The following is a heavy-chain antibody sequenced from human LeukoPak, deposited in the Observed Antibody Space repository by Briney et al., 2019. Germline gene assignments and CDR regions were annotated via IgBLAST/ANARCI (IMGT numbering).Heavy chain of an antibody. CDR3: ARDGSGPYYYYGMDV. CDR1: GFTFSSYG. V-gene: IGHV3-33*01. CDR2: IWYDGSNK. Sequence: AGGSLRLSCAASGFTFSSYGMHWVRQAPGKGLEWVAVIWYDGSNKYYADSVKGRFTISRDNSKNTLYLQMNSLRAEDTAVYYCARDGSGPYYYYGMDVWGKGTTVTVSS. D-gene: IGHD3-10*01. J-gene: IGHJ6*04.